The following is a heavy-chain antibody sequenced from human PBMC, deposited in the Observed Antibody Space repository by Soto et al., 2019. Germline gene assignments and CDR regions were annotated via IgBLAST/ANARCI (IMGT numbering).Heavy chain of an antibody. V-gene: IGHV1-2*02. CDR3: ARYYYGSGSYSNYFDY. CDR2: INPNSGGT. Sequence: GASVKVSFKASGYTFTGYYMDWVRQAPGQGLEWMGWINPNSGGTNYAQKFQGRVTMTRDTSISAAYMELSRLRSDDTAVYYCARYYYGSGSYSNYFDYWGQGTLVTVSS. D-gene: IGHD3-10*01. CDR1: GYTFTGYY. J-gene: IGHJ4*02.